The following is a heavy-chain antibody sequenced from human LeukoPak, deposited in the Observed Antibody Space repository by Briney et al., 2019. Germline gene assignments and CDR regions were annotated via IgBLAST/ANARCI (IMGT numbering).Heavy chain of an antibody. CDR1: GFTFSSYS. CDR2: ISSSSSTI. D-gene: IGHD3-22*01. Sequence: GGSLRLSCAASGFTFSSYSMNWVRQAPGKGLEWVSYISSSSSTIYYADSVKGRFTISRDNAKNSLYLQMNSLRAEDTAVYYCAREDYYDSDPDAFDIWGQGTMVTVSS. CDR3: AREDYYDSDPDAFDI. V-gene: IGHV3-48*04. J-gene: IGHJ3*02.